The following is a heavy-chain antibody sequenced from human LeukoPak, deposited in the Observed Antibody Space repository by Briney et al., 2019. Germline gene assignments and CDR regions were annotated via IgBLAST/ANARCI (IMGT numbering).Heavy chain of an antibody. CDR3: ARDISPAAQWLVFGAFDI. J-gene: IGHJ3*02. D-gene: IGHD6-19*01. CDR1: GFTFSSYW. Sequence: GGSLRLSCAASGFTFSSYWMSWVRQAPGKGLEWVANIKQDGSEKYYVDSVKGRFTISRDNAKNSLYLQMNSLRAEDTAVYYCARDISPAAQWLVFGAFDIWGQGAMVTVSS. CDR2: IKQDGSEK. V-gene: IGHV3-7*01.